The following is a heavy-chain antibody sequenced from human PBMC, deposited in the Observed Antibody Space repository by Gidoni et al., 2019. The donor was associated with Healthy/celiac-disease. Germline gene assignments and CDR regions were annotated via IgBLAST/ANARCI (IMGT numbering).Heavy chain of an antibody. Sequence: QVQLVQSGAEVKKPGASVKVSCTASGYTFTSYDINWVRQATGQGLEWMGWMNPNSGNTGYAQKFQGRVTMTRNTSRSTAYMELSSLRSEDTAVYYCARGALYYYGSGSYRWFDPWGQGTLVTVSS. D-gene: IGHD3-10*01. J-gene: IGHJ5*02. CDR2: MNPNSGNT. CDR1: GYTFTSYD. V-gene: IGHV1-8*01. CDR3: ARGALYYYGSGSYRWFDP.